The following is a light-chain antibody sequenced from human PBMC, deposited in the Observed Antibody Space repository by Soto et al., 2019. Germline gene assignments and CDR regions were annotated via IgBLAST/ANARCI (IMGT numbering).Light chain of an antibody. V-gene: IGKV3-20*01. J-gene: IGKJ3*01. CDR3: QQYGSSPFT. CDR2: GVS. Sequence: EIVLTQSPGTLSLSPGERATLSCRASQSVSSSYLAWYQQKPGQAPRLLIYGVSSRATGIPDRFSGSGSGTDFTFTISRLEPEDFAVYYCQQYGSSPFTFGPGTKVDIK. CDR1: QSVSSSY.